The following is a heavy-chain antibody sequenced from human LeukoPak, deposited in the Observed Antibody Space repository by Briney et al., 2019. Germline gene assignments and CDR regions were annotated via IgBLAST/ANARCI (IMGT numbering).Heavy chain of an antibody. V-gene: IGHV3-53*01. CDR3: ARDGAAAATGTWA. J-gene: IGHJ5*02. Sequence: GGSLRLSCAASGFTVSNHYMNWVRQAPGKGLEWASLIYSGGSTYYADSVKGRFTISRDNSKNTLYLQMNSLRAEDTAVYYCARDGAAAATGTWAWGKGTLVTVSS. D-gene: IGHD6-13*01. CDR1: GFTVSNHY. CDR2: IYSGGST.